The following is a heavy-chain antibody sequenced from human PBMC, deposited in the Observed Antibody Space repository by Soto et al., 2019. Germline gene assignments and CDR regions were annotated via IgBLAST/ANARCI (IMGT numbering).Heavy chain of an antibody. V-gene: IGHV6-1*01. CDR2: TYYRSKWYN. J-gene: IGHJ3*02. CDR3: AQEPVYNWNVGGFVI. D-gene: IGHD1-1*01. CDR1: GDSVSSNSAA. Sequence: SQTLSLTCAISGDSVSSNSAAWNWIRQSPSRGLEWLGRTYYRSKWYNDYAVSVKSRITINPDTSKNQFSLQLNSVTPEDTAVYYCAQEPVYNWNVGGFVIWGQGTMVTVSS.